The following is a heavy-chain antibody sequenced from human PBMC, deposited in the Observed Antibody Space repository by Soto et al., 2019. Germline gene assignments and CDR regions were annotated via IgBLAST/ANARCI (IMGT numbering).Heavy chain of an antibody. CDR3: ARRDNGYTATSYAPGDY. D-gene: IGHD1-1*01. V-gene: IGHV4-39*01. CDR1: GGSISTTAYY. J-gene: IGHJ4*02. Sequence: QLQLQESGPGLVRPSETLSLSCTVSGGSISTTAYYWDWVRQPPGKGLEWIGSIFNRGNTFYNPSLKSRFSLSTDTSKNQFSMNLISVTAADTAVYFCARRDNGYTATSYAPGDYWGQGIQVTVSS. CDR2: IFNRGNT.